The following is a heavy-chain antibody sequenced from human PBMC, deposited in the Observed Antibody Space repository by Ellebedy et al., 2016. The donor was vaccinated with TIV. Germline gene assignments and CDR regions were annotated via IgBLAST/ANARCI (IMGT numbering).Heavy chain of an antibody. D-gene: IGHD3-10*01. CDR1: GDSLSRSSPY. Sequence: SETLSLTCTVSGDSLSRSSPYWGWLRPTPGKGLEWIGSVNHSGNTYYNPSLESRVTISVDTSKGQFSLKLNSVTAADTAVYYCARWFGELLYVRWFDTWGQGTLVTVSS. J-gene: IGHJ5*02. CDR3: ARWFGELLYVRWFDT. V-gene: IGHV4-39*01. CDR2: VNHSGNT.